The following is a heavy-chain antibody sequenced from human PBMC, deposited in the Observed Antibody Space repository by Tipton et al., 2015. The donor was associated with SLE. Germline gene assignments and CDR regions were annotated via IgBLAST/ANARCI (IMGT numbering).Heavy chain of an antibody. CDR2: IYTSGST. CDR1: GGSISSGSYY. V-gene: IGHV4-61*09. D-gene: IGHD4-17*01. J-gene: IGHJ3*02. Sequence: TLSLTCTVSGGSISSGSYYWSWTRQPAGKGLEWIGYIYTSGSTNYNPSLKSRVTISVDTSKNQFSLKLSSVTAADTAVYYCARVIPDYELDAFDIWGQGTMVTVSS. CDR3: ARVIPDYELDAFDI.